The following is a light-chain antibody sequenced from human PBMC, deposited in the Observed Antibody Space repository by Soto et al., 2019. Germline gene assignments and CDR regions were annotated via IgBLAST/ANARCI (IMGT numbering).Light chain of an antibody. Sequence: IHMTQSPSTLSASLGHRATITFRASQSISSWLAWYQQKPGKAPKLLIYGASSLESGVPSRFSGSGSATEFTLTISSLQPDDFAAYYCQQYNDYGTFGQGTKVDI. CDR3: QQYNDYGT. J-gene: IGKJ1*01. CDR1: QSISSW. V-gene: IGKV1-5*01. CDR2: GAS.